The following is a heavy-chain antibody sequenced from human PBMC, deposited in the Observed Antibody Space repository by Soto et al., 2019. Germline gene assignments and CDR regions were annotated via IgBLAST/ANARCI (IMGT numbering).Heavy chain of an antibody. CDR1: GGTFSSYA. CDR2: IIPIFGTA. J-gene: IGHJ4*02. D-gene: IGHD5-18*01. V-gene: IGHV1-69*13. CDR3: ATARGYSYGAWNY. Sequence: SVKVSCKASGGTFSSYAISWVRQAPGQGLEWMGGIIPIFGTANYAQKFQGRVTITADESTSTAYMELSSLRSEDTAVYYCATARGYSYGAWNYWGQGTLVTVSS.